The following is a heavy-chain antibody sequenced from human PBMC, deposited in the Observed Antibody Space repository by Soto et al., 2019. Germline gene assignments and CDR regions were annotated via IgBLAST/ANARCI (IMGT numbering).Heavy chain of an antibody. CDR2: IYYSGST. CDR3: ARESVVPDYGDYYYYMDV. D-gene: IGHD4-17*01. V-gene: IGHV4-59*01. Sequence: SETLSLTCTVSGGSISSYYWSWIRQPPGKGLEWIGYIYYSGSTNYNPSLKSRVTISVDTSKNQFSLKLSSVTAADTAVYYCARESVVPDYGDYYYYMDVWGKGTTVTVSS. J-gene: IGHJ6*03. CDR1: GGSISSYY.